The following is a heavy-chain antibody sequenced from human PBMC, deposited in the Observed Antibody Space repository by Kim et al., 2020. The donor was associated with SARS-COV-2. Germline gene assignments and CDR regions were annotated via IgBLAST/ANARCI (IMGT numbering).Heavy chain of an antibody. V-gene: IGHV3-23*01. J-gene: IGHJ6*02. D-gene: IGHD2-21*02. Sequence: GGSLRLSCAASGFTFSSYAMSWVRQAPGKGLEWVSAISGSGGSTYYADSVKGRFTISRDNSKNTLYLQMNSLRAEDTAVYYCAKFSYCGGDCYSHYYYYYGMDVWGQGTTVTVSS. CDR1: GFTFSSYA. CDR2: ISGSGGST. CDR3: AKFSYCGGDCYSHYYYYYGMDV.